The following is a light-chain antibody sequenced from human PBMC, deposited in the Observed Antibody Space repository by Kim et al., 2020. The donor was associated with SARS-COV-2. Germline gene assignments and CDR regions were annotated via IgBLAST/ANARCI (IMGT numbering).Light chain of an antibody. J-gene: IGLJ1*01. V-gene: IGLV3-19*01. CDR2: GKN. CDR3: NSRDSSGKHGYV. CDR1: SLRSYY. Sequence: SSELTQDPAVSVALGQTVRITCQGDSLRSYYASWYQQKPGQAPVLVIYGKNNRPSGIPDRFSGSSSGNTASLTITGAQAEDEADYYCNSRDSSGKHGYVF.